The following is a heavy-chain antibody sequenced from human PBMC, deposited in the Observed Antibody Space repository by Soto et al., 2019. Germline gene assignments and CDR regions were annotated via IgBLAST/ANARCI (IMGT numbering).Heavy chain of an antibody. CDR2: INPKSGGT. Sequence: ASVKVSCKASGYSFTDYHIHWVRQAPGQGLEWLGRINPKSGGTSTAQKFQGWVTMTTDTSISTASMELTRLTSDDTAIYYCARGDSDCSNGVCSFFYNHDMDVWGQGTTVTVSS. CDR3: ARGDSDCSNGVCSFFYNHDMDV. V-gene: IGHV1-2*04. CDR1: GYSFTDYH. J-gene: IGHJ6*02. D-gene: IGHD2-8*01.